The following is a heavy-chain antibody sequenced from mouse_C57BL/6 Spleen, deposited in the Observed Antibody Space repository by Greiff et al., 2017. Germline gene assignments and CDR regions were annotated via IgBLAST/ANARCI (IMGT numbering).Heavy chain of an antibody. V-gene: IGHV1-76*01. Sequence: QVQLQQSGAELVRPGASVKLSCKASGYTFTDYYINRVKQRPGQGLEWIARIYPGSGNTYYNEKFKGKATLTAEKSSSTAYMQLSSLTSEDSAVYFSARVYSNYEGWFAYWGQGTLVTVSA. J-gene: IGHJ3*01. D-gene: IGHD2-5*01. CDR1: GYTFTDYY. CDR2: IYPGSGNT. CDR3: ARVYSNYEGWFAY.